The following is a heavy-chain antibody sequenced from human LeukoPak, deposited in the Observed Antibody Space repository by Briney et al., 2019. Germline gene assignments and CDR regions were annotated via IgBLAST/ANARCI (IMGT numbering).Heavy chain of an antibody. J-gene: IGHJ4*02. D-gene: IGHD2-15*01. V-gene: IGHV3-64D*06. CDR3: VKEGYCSGGSCYPRVDY. CDR2: ISSNGGST. CDR1: GFTFSSYA. Sequence: GGSLRLSCSASGFTFSSYAMHWVRQAPGKGLEYVSAISSNGGSTYYVDSVKGRFTISRDNSKNTLYLQMSSLRAEDTAVYYCVKEGYCSGGSCYPRVDYWGQGTLVTVSS.